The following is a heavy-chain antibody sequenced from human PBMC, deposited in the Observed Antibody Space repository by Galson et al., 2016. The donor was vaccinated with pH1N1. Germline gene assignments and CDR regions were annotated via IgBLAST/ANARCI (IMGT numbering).Heavy chain of an antibody. Sequence: PALVKPTQTLTLTCTFSGFSISSRGMGVGWIRQPPGKALEWLAVLYWDDDKRYSPSLKSRLTITKDTSKNHVVLTMTNMDPMDTATYYCAHREVMITNAFDFWGQGTMVTVSS. J-gene: IGHJ3*01. V-gene: IGHV2-5*02. CDR1: GFSISSRGMG. CDR2: LYWDDDK. CDR3: AHREVMITNAFDF. D-gene: IGHD3-16*01.